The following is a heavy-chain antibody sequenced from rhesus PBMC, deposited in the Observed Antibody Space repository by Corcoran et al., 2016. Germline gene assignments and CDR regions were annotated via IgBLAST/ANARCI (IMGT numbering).Heavy chain of an antibody. J-gene: IGHJ4*01. CDR3: ARAPYYYSGSYYLDY. CDR1: GGSISSNY. D-gene: IGHD3-16*01. Sequence: QLQLQESGPGLVKPSETLSLTCAVSGGSISSNYWSWIRQPPGKGLEGIGRISGTGGRTDSHPSLTSRVTISTDTSKNQFSLKLSSVTAADTAVYYCARAPYYYSGSYYLDYWGQGVLVTVSS. V-gene: IGHV4-173*01. CDR2: ISGTGGRT.